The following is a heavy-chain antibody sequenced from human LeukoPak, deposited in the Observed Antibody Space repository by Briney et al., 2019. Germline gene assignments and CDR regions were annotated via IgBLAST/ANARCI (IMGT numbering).Heavy chain of an antibody. CDR1: GGSFSGYY. CDR2: INHSGST. V-gene: IGHV4-34*01. Sequence: SETLSLTCAVYGGSFSGYYWSWIRQPPGKGLEWIGEINHSGSTNYNPSLKSRVTISVDTSKNQFSLKLSSVTAADTAVYYCARDPIGYCSSTSCYLFDYWGQGTLVTVSS. J-gene: IGHJ4*02. CDR3: ARDPIGYCSSTSCYLFDY. D-gene: IGHD2-2*01.